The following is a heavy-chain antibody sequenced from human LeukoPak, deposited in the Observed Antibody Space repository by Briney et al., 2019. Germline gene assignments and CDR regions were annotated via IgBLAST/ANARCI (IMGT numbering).Heavy chain of an antibody. V-gene: IGHV3-48*01. J-gene: IGHJ3*02. CDR3: AREYSSTSGRAFDI. CDR1: GFTSSSYS. CDR2: ISSSSSAI. D-gene: IGHD6-6*01. Sequence: PEGSLRLSCAASGFTSSSYSMNWVRQAPGKGLEWVSYISSSSSAIYYADSVKGRFTISRDNAKNSLFLQMNSLRADDTAVYYCAREYSSTSGRAFDIWGQGTMVTVSS.